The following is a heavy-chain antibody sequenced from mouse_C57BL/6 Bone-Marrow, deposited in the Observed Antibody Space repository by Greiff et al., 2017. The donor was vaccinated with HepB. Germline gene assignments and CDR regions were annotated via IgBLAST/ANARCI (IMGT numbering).Heavy chain of an antibody. V-gene: IGHV2-2*01. D-gene: IGHD2-3*01. J-gene: IGHJ4*01. CDR3: ATNPPDGYLYYYAMDY. CDR2: IWSGGST. CDR1: GFSLTSYG. Sequence: QVQLKQSGPGLVQPSQSLSITCTVSGFSLTSYGVHWVRQSPGKGLEWLGVIWSGGSTDYNAAFISRLSISKDNSKSQVFFKMNSLQADDTAIYYCATNPPDGYLYYYAMDYWGQGTSVTVSS.